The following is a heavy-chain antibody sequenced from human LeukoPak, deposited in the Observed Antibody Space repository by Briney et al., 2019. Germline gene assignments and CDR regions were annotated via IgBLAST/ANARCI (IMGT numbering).Heavy chain of an antibody. CDR3: ASRGSGFGDN. Sequence: GGSLRLSCAASGFTFSTYAMSWVRQAPGKGLEWVAVISYGGSNKYYADSVKGRFTISRDNSKNTLYLQMNSLRVEDTAVYYCASRGSGFGDNWGQGTLVTVSS. CDR2: ISYGGSNK. V-gene: IGHV3-30-3*01. CDR1: GFTFSTYA. J-gene: IGHJ4*02. D-gene: IGHD3-10*01.